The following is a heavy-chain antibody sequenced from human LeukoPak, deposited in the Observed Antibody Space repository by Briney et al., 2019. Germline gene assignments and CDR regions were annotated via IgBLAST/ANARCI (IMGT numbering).Heavy chain of an antibody. D-gene: IGHD6-19*01. CDR2: IYRGGNT. V-gene: IGHV3-53*01. Sequence: PGGSLRLSCAASGFTVSGHPMSWVRQAPGKGLEWVSVIYRGGNTYYADSVKGRFTISTDNSKNTLFLQMNSLRAEDTAVYYCARDPSGNLYFDYWGQGALVTVSS. J-gene: IGHJ4*02. CDR3: ARDPSGNLYFDY. CDR1: GFTVSGHP.